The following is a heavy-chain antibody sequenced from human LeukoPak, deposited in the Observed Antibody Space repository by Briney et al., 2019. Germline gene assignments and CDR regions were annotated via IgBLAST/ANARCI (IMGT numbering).Heavy chain of an antibody. V-gene: IGHV3-53*01. D-gene: IGHD1-1*01. Sequence: GGSLRLTCAASGFTVSSNYMSWVRQAPGKGLEWVSVIYSGGSKYYADSVKGRFTISRDNSQNTLYLQMDSLRAEDTAVYYCARDSNDGGDYWGQGTLVTVSS. CDR2: IYSGGSK. J-gene: IGHJ4*02. CDR1: GFTVSSNY. CDR3: ARDSNDGGDY.